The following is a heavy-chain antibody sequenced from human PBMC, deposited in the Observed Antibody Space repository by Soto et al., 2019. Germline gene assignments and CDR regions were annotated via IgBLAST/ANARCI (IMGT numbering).Heavy chain of an antibody. CDR1: GYTFTGYY. CDR2: INPNSGGT. D-gene: IGHD2-15*01. Sequence: ASVKVSCKASGYTFTGYYMHWVRQAPGQGLEWMGWINPNSGGTNYAQKFQGWVTMTRDTSISTAYMELSRLRSDDTAVYYCARDRDGYCSGGSCSYYFDYWRQGTLVTVSS. V-gene: IGHV1-2*04. J-gene: IGHJ4*02. CDR3: ARDRDGYCSGGSCSYYFDY.